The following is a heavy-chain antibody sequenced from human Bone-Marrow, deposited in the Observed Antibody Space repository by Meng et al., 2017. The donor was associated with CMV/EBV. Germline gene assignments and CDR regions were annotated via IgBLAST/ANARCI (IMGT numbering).Heavy chain of an antibody. V-gene: IGHV4-38-2*02. D-gene: IGHD6-6*01. Sequence: SETLSLTCTVSGYSISSGYYWGWIRQPPGKGLEWIGSIYHSGSTYYNPSLKSRVTISVDTSKNQFSLKLSSVTAADTAVYYCARGRARMDYWGQGTLVTVSS. CDR2: IYHSGST. CDR1: GYSISSGYY. CDR3: ARGRARMDY. J-gene: IGHJ4*02.